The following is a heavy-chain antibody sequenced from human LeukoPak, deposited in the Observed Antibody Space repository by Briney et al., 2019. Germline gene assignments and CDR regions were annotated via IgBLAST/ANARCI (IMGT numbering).Heavy chain of an antibody. Sequence: GGSLRLSCAASGFSFSTYSFSWVRQAPGKGLEWVSGISASGGDTFYADSVKGRFTISRDNSKNTLSLQMNSLRVEDTAIYYCAKDVRRCNGACTWGQGTLVTVSS. V-gene: IGHV3-23*01. CDR3: AKDVRRCNGACT. D-gene: IGHD2-8*01. CDR2: ISASGGDT. CDR1: GFSFSTYS. J-gene: IGHJ5*02.